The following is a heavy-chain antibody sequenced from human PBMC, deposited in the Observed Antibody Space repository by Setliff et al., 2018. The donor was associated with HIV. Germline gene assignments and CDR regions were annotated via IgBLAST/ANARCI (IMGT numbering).Heavy chain of an antibody. CDR2: IYRSGSTY. V-gene: IGHV4-39*01. D-gene: IGHD7-27*01. Sequence: SETLSLTCTVSGGSISSYSYFWGWVRQPPGKGLEWIGNIYRSGSTYYYNPSLKSRVTMSVDTSKNQFSMKLSSVTAADTAVYYCARPEQANDWGYYFDSWGQGTLVTVS. CDR1: GGSISSYSYF. CDR3: ARPEQANDWGYYFDS. J-gene: IGHJ4*02.